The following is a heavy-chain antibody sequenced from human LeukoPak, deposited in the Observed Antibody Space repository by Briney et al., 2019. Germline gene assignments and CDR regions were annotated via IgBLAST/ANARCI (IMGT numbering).Heavy chain of an antibody. J-gene: IGHJ4*02. CDR1: GFTFSSYW. V-gene: IGHV3-7*01. D-gene: IGHD3-3*01. CDR2: IKQDGSEK. Sequence: GGSLRLSCAASGFTFSSYWMSWVRQAPGKGLEWVANIKQDGSEKYYVDSVKGRFTISRDNAKNSLYLQMNSLRAEDTAVYYCASDFWSGYPDHWGQGTLVTVSS. CDR3: ASDFWSGYPDH.